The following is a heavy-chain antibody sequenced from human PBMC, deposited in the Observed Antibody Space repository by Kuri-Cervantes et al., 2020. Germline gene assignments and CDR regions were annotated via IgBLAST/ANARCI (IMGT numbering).Heavy chain of an antibody. Sequence: LSLTCAASGFTFSSYDMHWVRQAPGKGLEWVSYISSSGSTIYYADSVKGRFTISRDNAKNSLYLQMNSLRAEDTAVYYCARETVPNLGYFDYWGQGTLVTVSS. J-gene: IGHJ4*02. D-gene: IGHD4-17*01. CDR3: ARETVPNLGYFDY. CDR1: GFTFSSYD. CDR2: ISSSGSTI. V-gene: IGHV3-11*01.